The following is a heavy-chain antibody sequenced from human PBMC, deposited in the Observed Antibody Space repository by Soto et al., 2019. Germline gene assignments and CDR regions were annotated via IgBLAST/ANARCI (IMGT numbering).Heavy chain of an antibody. CDR1: GGSFSGCY. D-gene: IGHD1-26*01. V-gene: IGHV4-34*01. CDR3: ARGQGSESYYAEVAFDI. J-gene: IGHJ3*02. CDR2: INHGGGT. Sequence: SETLSLTCAVYGGSFSGCYWNWIRQPPGKGLEWIGEINHGGGTDYNPSLKSRVTISADTSKKQFSLNLNSVTAADTAVYYCARGQGSESYYAEVAFDIWGQGTMVTVSS.